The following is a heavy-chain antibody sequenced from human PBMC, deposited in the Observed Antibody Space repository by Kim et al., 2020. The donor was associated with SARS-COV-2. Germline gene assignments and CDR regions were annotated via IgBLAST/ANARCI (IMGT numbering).Heavy chain of an antibody. CDR3: ARVPAGTGFYYGMDV. J-gene: IGHJ6*02. CDR2: IIPMLGTS. D-gene: IGHD1-1*01. Sequence: SVKVSCKTSGGTFSNSAISWVRQAPGQGLEWMGRIIPMLGTSNYAQRFQDRVTITADKSTSTAYLELISLRFADTAVYYCARVPAGTGFYYGMDVWGQG. V-gene: IGHV1-69*04. CDR1: GGTFSNSA.